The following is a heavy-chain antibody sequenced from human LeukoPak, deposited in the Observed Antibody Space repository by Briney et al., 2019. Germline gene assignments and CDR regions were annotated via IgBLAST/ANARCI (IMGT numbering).Heavy chain of an antibody. J-gene: IGHJ5*02. CDR1: GFTFSSYA. CDR2: ISCTGGST. D-gene: IGHD3-10*01. CDR3: PRVPVYGSGSPGARAWFDP. V-gene: IGHV3-23*01. Sequence: GGSLRLSCAASGFTFSSYAMSWVRQAPGKGLEWVSAISCTGGSTYYADSVKGRFTISRDNSKNTLFLQMNSLRAEDTAVYYCPRVPVYGSGSPGARAWFDPWGQGTLVTVSS.